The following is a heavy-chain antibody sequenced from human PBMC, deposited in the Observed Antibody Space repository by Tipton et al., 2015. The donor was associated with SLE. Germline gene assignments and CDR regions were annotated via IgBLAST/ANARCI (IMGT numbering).Heavy chain of an antibody. J-gene: IGHJ4*02. D-gene: IGHD6-19*01. CDR3: ARAGAGPKPY. CDR1: GFTLSSYA. Sequence: SLRLSCEGSGFTLSSYAMKWVRQAPGKGLEWISYISTGSVAIYYADSVKGRFTISRGNDKKLLFLQMNNLRAEDTAVYYCARAGAGPKPYWGQGTLVTVSS. V-gene: IGHV3-48*01. CDR2: ISTGSVAI.